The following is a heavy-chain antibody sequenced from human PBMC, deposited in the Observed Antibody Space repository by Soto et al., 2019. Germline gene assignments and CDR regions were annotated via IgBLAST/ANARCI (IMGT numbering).Heavy chain of an antibody. CDR2: ISYDGSNK. J-gene: IGHJ1*01. V-gene: IGHV3-30-3*01. Sequence: QVQLVESGGGVVQPGRSLRLSCAASGFTFSSYAMHWVRQAPGKGLEWVAVISYDGSNKYYADSVKGRFTISRDNSKNTLYLQMNSLRAEDTAVYYCARDRGVVTASYFQHWGQGTLFTVSS. CDR1: GFTFSSYA. CDR3: ARDRGVVTASYFQH. D-gene: IGHD2-21*02.